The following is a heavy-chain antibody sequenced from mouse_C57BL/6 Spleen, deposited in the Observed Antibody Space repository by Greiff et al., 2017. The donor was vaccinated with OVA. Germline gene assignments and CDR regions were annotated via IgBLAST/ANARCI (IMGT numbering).Heavy chain of an antibody. CDR3: TRGHGYYFMDY. V-gene: IGHV1-15*01. Sequence: QVQLQQSGAELVRPGASVTLSCKASGYTFTDYEMHWVKQTPVHGLEWIGAIDPETGGTAYNQKFKGKAILTADKSSSTAYMELRSLTSEDSAVYYCTRGHGYYFMDYWGQGTSVTVSS. CDR1: GYTFTDYE. D-gene: IGHD2-3*01. J-gene: IGHJ4*01. CDR2: IDPETGGT.